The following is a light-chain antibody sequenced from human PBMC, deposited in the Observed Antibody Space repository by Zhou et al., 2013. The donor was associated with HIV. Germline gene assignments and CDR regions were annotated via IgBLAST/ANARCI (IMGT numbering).Light chain of an antibody. J-gene: IGKJ2*01. CDR2: GAS. CDR1: QSISRY. Sequence: DIQMTQSPSSLSASVGDRVTITCRASQSISRYLNWYQQKPGKAPKLMIYGASSLQSGVPSRFSGSGSGTDFTLTISSLQPEDFATYYCQQTYSSSPSTFGQGTRLETK. CDR3: QQTYSSSPST. V-gene: IGKV1-39*01.